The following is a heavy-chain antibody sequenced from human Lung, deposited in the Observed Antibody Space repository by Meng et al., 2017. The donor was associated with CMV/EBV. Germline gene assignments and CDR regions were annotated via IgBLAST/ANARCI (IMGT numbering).Heavy chain of an antibody. J-gene: IGHJ5*02. Sequence: ASXXVSCKASGYTFTGYYMHWVRQAPGQGLEWMGWINPNSGGTNYAQKFQGRVTMTRDTSISTAYMELSRLRSDDTAVYYCARELDLQLGYCSGGSCYGRGNWFDPWGQGTXVTVSS. CDR3: ARELDLQLGYCSGGSCYGRGNWFDP. CDR1: GYTFTGYY. V-gene: IGHV1-2*02. CDR2: INPNSGGT. D-gene: IGHD2-15*01.